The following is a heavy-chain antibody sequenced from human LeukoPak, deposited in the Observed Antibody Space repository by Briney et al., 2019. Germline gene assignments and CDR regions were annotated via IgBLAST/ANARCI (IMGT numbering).Heavy chain of an antibody. CDR3: ARDYCGGDCYSSGSAFDI. J-gene: IGHJ3*02. Sequence: SETLSLTCAVYGGSFSGYYWSWIRQPPGKGLEWIGEINHSGSTNYNPSLKSRVTISVDTSKNQFSLKLSSVTAADTAVYYCARDYCGGDCYSSGSAFDIWGQGTMVTVSS. V-gene: IGHV4-34*01. D-gene: IGHD2-21*02. CDR1: GGSFSGYY. CDR2: INHSGST.